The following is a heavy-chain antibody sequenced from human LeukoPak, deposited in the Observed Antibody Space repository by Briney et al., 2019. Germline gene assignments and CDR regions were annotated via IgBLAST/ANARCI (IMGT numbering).Heavy chain of an antibody. J-gene: IGHJ5*02. CDR3: ARTSGDSRSWRNTNWFDP. CDR1: GASISSGVYY. D-gene: IGHD6-13*01. Sequence: SETLSLTCTVSGASISSGVYYWSWIRQHPEKGLEWIGFIHYSGSTYYSPSLESRTTISVDTSKHQFSLKLSAVTAADTAVYFCARTSGDSRSWRNTNWFDPWGQGTLVTVSS. V-gene: IGHV4-31*03. CDR2: IHYSGST.